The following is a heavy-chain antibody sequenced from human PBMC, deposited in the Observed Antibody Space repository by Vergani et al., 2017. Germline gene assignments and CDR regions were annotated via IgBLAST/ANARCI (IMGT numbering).Heavy chain of an antibody. CDR3: SRQRGSSSNYYYYGMDG. V-gene: IGHV5-51*01. Sequence: EVQLVQSGAEVKKPGESLKISCKGSGYSFTSYWIGWVRQMHGKGLEWMGIIYPGDSDTRYSPSFQGQVTISAEKSISTSYLQWSSLKASDTAMYYCSRQRGSSSNYYYYGMDGWGRATTVAVS. CDR1: GYSFTSYW. CDR2: IYPGDSDT. D-gene: IGHD6-6*01. J-gene: IGHJ6*02.